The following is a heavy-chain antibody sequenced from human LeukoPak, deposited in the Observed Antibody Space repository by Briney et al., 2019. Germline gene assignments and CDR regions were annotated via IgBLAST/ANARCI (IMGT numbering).Heavy chain of an antibody. V-gene: IGHV3-30*18. J-gene: IGHJ4*02. CDR2: ISYDGSNK. Sequence: PGGSLRLSCAASGFTFSSYGMHWVRQAPGKGLEWVAVISYDGSNKYYADSVKGRFTISRDNSKNTLYLQMNSLRAEDTAVYYCAKEYGRYGDDYWGQGTLVTVSS. CDR1: GFTFSSYG. CDR3: AKEYGRYGDDY. D-gene: IGHD4-17*01.